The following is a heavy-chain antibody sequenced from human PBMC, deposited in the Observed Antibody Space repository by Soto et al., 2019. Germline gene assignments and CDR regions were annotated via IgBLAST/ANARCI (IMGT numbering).Heavy chain of an antibody. CDR3: AKRVWYFDL. Sequence: TGGSMRVSCAAAGFTFSSYWRTWVRQAPGKGLEWVANIKQDGSKKYYVDSVKGRFTISGDDAKNSLYLQMNSLRAEDTAVYYCAKRVWYFDLWGRGTLVTVSS. CDR1: GFTFSSYW. CDR2: IKQDGSKK. V-gene: IGHV3-7*01. J-gene: IGHJ2*01.